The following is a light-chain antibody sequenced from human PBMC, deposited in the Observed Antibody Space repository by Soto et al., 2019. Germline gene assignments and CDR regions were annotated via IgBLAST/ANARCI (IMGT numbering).Light chain of an antibody. Sequence: QSALTQPAFVSGSPGQSITISCTGTSSDVGGYNYVSWYQHPPGKAPKLMISGVSNRPSGVSNRFSGSKSGNTASLTISGLQAEDEADYYCSSYTSTSTRVFGTGTQLTVL. CDR3: SSYTSTSTRV. V-gene: IGLV2-14*01. CDR2: GVS. J-gene: IGLJ1*01. CDR1: SSDVGGYNY.